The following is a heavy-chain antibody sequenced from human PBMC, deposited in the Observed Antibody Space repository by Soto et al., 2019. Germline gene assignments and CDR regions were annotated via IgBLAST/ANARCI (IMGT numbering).Heavy chain of an antibody. CDR2: INHSGST. CDR1: GGSFSGYY. V-gene: IGHV4-34*01. J-gene: IGHJ4*02. CDR3: AREARDPTPVQSSGVDY. Sequence: PSETLSLTCAVYGGSFSGYYWSWIRQPPGKGLEWIGEINHSGSTNYNPSLKSRVTISVDTSKNQFSLKLSSVTAADTAVYYCAREARDPTPVQSSGVDYWGQGTLVTVSS. D-gene: IGHD3-10*01.